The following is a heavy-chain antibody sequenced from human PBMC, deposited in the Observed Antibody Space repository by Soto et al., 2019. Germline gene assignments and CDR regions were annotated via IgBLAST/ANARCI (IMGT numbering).Heavy chain of an antibody. Sequence: GGPLRLSCAASGFTFSRYWMSGVRQAPGKGLEWVANIKQDGSEKYYVDSVKGRFTNSRDNAKNSLYLQMNSLRAEDTAVYYCARDGVGVWYYYYYMDVWGKGTTVTVSS. V-gene: IGHV3-7*01. CDR3: ARDGVGVWYYYYYMDV. CDR1: GFTFSRYW. J-gene: IGHJ6*03. CDR2: IKQDGSEK.